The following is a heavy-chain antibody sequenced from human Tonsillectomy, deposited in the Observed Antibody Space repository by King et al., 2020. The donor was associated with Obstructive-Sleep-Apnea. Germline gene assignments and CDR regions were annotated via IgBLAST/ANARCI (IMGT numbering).Heavy chain of an antibody. V-gene: IGHV4-4*07. Sequence: QLQESGPGLVKPSETLSLTCTVSGGSISSYYWSWIRQPAGEGLEWIGRIYTSGSTNYNPSLQSRVTMSVDTSKNQFSLKLSSVTAADTAGYYCARGYCSGGSCVSYNWFDPWGQGTLVTVSS. CDR1: GGSISSYY. CDR2: IYTSGST. CDR3: ARGYCSGGSCVSYNWFDP. D-gene: IGHD2-15*01. J-gene: IGHJ5*02.